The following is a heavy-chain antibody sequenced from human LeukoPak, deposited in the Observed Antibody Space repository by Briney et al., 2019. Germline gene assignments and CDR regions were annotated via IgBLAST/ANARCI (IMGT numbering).Heavy chain of an antibody. J-gene: IGHJ4*02. Sequence: GASVKVSCKASGYTFTGYYMHWVRQAPGQGLEWMGRINPNSGGTNYAQKFQGRVTMTRDTSISTAYMELSRLRSDDTAVYYCARVGRGSGSKNYFDYWGQGTLVTVSS. CDR3: ARVGRGSGSKNYFDY. D-gene: IGHD3-22*01. V-gene: IGHV1-2*06. CDR1: GYTFTGYY. CDR2: INPNSGGT.